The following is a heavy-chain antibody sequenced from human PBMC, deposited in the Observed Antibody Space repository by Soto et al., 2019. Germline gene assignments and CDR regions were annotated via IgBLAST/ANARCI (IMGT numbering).Heavy chain of an antibody. CDR1: GGSISKYY. CDR3: AKLPWAGYGGIFDP. V-gene: IGHV4-59*01. D-gene: IGHD4-17*01. Sequence: PSETLSLTCTVSGGSISKYYWSWIRQPPGKGLEWIGYVYYSGNTNYNPSLKSRVTISVDTSKNQFSLKLGSVTAADTAVYYCAKLPWAGYGGIFDPWGQGTLVTVSS. J-gene: IGHJ5*02. CDR2: VYYSGNT.